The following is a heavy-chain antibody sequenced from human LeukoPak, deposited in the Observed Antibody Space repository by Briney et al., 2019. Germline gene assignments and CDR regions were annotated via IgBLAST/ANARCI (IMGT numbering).Heavy chain of an antibody. Sequence: PGGSLRLSCAVSGFSFSSYAMSWVRQAPGKGLEWVSSISFCGDNTCYAGSVKVRFTISRDNYKNALFLQMNRLRAEDRAVLYCAKRSDYTTGWFFDFRGQATLVTVPS. CDR3: AKRSDYTTGWFFDF. V-gene: IGHV3-23*01. CDR1: GFSFSSYA. J-gene: IGHJ4*02. CDR2: ISFCGDNT. D-gene: IGHD6-19*01.